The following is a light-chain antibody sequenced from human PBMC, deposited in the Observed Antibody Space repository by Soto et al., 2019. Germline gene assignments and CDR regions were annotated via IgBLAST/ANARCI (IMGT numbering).Light chain of an antibody. V-gene: IGKV1-9*01. CDR2: AAS. CDR1: QCISTS. J-gene: IGKJ5*01. CDR3: QQLFDFPIT. Sequence: DIRLTQSPSFLSPSIGESVTITCRASQCISTSLAWYQVKPGKAPKLLIYAASTLESGVPSRFSATVSGTEFSLTITSLQPEDCATYYCQQLFDFPITFGQGTRLEIK.